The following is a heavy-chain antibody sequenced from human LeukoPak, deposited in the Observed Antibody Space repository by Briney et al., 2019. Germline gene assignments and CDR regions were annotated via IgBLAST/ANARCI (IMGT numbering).Heavy chain of an antibody. Sequence: SETLSLTCTVSGGSISSSSYYWGWIRQPPGKGLEWIGSIYYSGSTYYNPSLKSRVTISVDTSKNQFSLKLSSVTAADTAVYYCARQSPQTFGDYWGQGTLVTVSS. CDR1: GGSISSSSYY. V-gene: IGHV4-39*01. J-gene: IGHJ4*02. D-gene: IGHD3-3*01. CDR3: ARQSPQTFGDY. CDR2: IYYSGST.